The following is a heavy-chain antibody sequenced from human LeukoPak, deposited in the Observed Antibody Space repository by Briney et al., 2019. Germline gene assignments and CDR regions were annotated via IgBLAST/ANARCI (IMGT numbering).Heavy chain of an antibody. Sequence: KPSETLSLTCTVSGGSISSYYWSWIRQPAGKGLEWIGRIYSSGSTTYNPSLKSRVTMSVDTSKNQFSLKVTSVTAADTAVYYCARDSGTTGGVKFDPWGQGTLVTVSP. J-gene: IGHJ5*02. CDR1: GGSISSYY. D-gene: IGHD3-16*01. CDR3: ARDSGTTGGVKFDP. V-gene: IGHV4-4*07. CDR2: IYSSGST.